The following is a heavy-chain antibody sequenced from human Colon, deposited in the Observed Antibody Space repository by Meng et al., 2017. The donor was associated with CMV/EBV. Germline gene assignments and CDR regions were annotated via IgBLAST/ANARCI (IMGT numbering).Heavy chain of an antibody. CDR1: GYTFGTYD. Sequence: ASVKVSCKASGYTFGTYDIYWVRQASGQGLEWMGWMNPDSGHTAYAQKFQGRVSMTRNTSITTAYLELTSLKYEDTGVYYCVRGRVVEGGRGQGTLVTVSS. D-gene: IGHD2-21*01. CDR2: MNPDSGHT. J-gene: IGHJ4*02. CDR3: VRGRVVEGG. V-gene: IGHV1-8*01.